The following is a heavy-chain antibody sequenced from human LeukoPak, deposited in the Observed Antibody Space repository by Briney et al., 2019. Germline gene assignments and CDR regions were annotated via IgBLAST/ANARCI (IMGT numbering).Heavy chain of an antibody. CDR2: ISSNGGST. V-gene: IGHV3-64*01. J-gene: IGHJ4*02. Sequence: GGSLRLSCAASGFTFSSYAMRWVRQAPGKGLEYVSAISSNGGSTYYANSVKGRFTISRDNSKNTLYLQMGSLRAEDMAVYYCARSYGDYTRLDYWGQGTLVTVSS. CDR3: ARSYGDYTRLDY. CDR1: GFTFSSYA. D-gene: IGHD4-17*01.